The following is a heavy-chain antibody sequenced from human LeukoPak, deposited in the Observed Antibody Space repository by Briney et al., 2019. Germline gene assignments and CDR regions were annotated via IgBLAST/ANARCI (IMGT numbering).Heavy chain of an antibody. Sequence: ASVKVPCKASGYTFTSYGISWVRQAPGQGLEWMGWISAYNGNTNYAQKLQGRVTMTTDTSTSTAYMELRSLRSDDTAVYYCATSLKYYDILTGYYSFDYWGQGTLVTVSS. CDR3: ATSLKYYDILTGYYSFDY. D-gene: IGHD3-9*01. CDR2: ISAYNGNT. J-gene: IGHJ4*02. CDR1: GYTFTSYG. V-gene: IGHV1-18*01.